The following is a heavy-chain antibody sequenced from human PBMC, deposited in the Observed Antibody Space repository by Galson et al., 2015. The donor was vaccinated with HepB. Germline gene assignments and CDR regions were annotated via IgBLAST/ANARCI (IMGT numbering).Heavy chain of an antibody. V-gene: IGHV1-3*04. CDR2: INTDNGKT. D-gene: IGHD3-3*01. CDR1: GYIFNNYA. CDR3: ARGGGGDYYYAMDV. J-gene: IGHJ6*02. Sequence: SVKVSCKASGYIFNNYAIHWVRQAPGEGLEWMGWINTDNGKTKYSQKFQGRVTITRDTPASSAQMDLSSLRSEDTAVYYCARGGGGDYYYAMDVWGQGSTVAVS.